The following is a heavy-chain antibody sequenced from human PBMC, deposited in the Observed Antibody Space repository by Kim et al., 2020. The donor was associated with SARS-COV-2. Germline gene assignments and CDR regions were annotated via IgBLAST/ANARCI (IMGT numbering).Heavy chain of an antibody. J-gene: IGHJ6*02. D-gene: IGHD5-12*01. V-gene: IGHV4-34*01. CDR3: ASLHGYNPSFYGMDV. Sequence: SETLSLTCAVYGGSFSGYYWSWIRQPPGMGLEWIGEINHSGSTNYNPSLKSRVTISVDTSKNQFSLKLSSVTAADTAVYYCASLHGYNPSFYGMDVWGQGTTVTVSS. CDR1: GGSFSGYY. CDR2: INHSGST.